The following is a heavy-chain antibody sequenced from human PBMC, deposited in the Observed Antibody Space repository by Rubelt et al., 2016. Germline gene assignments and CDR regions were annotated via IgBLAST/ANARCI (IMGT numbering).Heavy chain of an antibody. V-gene: IGHV3-30*04. D-gene: IGHD4-17*01. CDR3: ARVPYGDYGWGLLGY. CDR2: ISYDGSNK. Sequence: RSLRLSCAASGFTFSSYAMHWVRQAPGKGLEWVAVISYDGSNKYYADSVKGRFTISRDNSKNTLYLQMNSLRAEDTAVYYCARVPYGDYGWGLLGYWGQGTLVTVSS. CDR1: GFTFSSYA. J-gene: IGHJ4*02.